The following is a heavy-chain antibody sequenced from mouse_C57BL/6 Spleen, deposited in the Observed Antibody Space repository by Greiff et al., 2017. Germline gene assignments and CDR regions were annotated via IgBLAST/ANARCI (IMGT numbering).Heavy chain of an antibody. CDR2: ISDGGSYT. D-gene: IGHD1-1*01. CDR1: GFTFSSYA. J-gene: IGHJ3*01. Sequence: EVKLMESGGGLVKPGGSLKLSCAASGFTFSSYAMSWVRQTPEKRLEWVATISDGGSYTYYPDNVKGRFTISRDNAKNNLYLQMSHLKSEDTAMYYCARGPDYGSSLAWFAYWGQGTLVTVSA. CDR3: ARGPDYGSSLAWFAY. V-gene: IGHV5-4*03.